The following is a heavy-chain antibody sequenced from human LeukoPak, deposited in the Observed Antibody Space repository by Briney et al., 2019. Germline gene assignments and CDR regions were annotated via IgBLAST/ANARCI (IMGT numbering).Heavy chain of an antibody. CDR3: ARMTVSGRDNWFDP. D-gene: IGHD6-19*01. Sequence: SVKVSCKASGGTFSSYAISWVRQAPGQGLEWMGGIIPIFGTANYAQKFRGRVTITADKSTSTAYMELSSLRSEDTAVYYCARMTVSGRDNWFDPWGQGTLVTVSS. V-gene: IGHV1-69*06. J-gene: IGHJ5*02. CDR2: IIPIFGTA. CDR1: GGTFSSYA.